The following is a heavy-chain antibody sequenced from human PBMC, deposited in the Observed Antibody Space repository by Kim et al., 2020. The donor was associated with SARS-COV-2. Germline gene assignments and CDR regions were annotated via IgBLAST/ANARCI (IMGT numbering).Heavy chain of an antibody. D-gene: IGHD4-17*01. CDR3: ARDYYGDFVFDY. CDR1: GFTFTTYS. CDR2: ISSSSSTI. V-gene: IGHV3-48*02. Sequence: GGSLRLSCAASGFTFTTYSMNWVRQAPGKGLEWVSHISSSSSTIYYADPVKGRFTISRDNATNTLYLQMKSLRDEDTAVYYCARDYYGDFVFDYCGQGTLVTVSS. J-gene: IGHJ4*02.